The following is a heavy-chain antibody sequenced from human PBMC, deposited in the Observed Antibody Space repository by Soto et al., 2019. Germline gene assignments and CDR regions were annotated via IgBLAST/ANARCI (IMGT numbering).Heavy chain of an antibody. J-gene: IGHJ4*02. CDR2: ISSSGSTI. CDR3: ARDLRVELVGVVRRNEYYFDY. D-gene: IGHD3-3*01. Sequence: QVQLVESGGGLVKPGGSLRLSCAASGFTFSDYYMSWIRQAPGKGLEWVSYISSSGSTIYYADSVKGRFTISRDNAKNALYLQMDILRDEDTAVYYCARDLRVELVGVVRRNEYYFDYWGQCSLVP. CDR1: GFTFSDYY. V-gene: IGHV3-11*01.